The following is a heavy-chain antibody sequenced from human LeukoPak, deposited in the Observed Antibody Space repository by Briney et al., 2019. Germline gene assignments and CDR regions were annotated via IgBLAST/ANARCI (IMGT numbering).Heavy chain of an antibody. J-gene: IGHJ6*03. Sequence: VQPGGSLRLSCAASGFTFSSYAMSWVRQAPGKGLEWVSAISGSGGSTYYADSVKGRFTISRDNSKNTLSLQMNSLRAEDTAVYYCAKPKEPYYYYYYMDVWGKGTTVTVSS. V-gene: IGHV3-23*01. CDR3: AKPKEPYYYYYYMDV. CDR2: ISGSGGST. CDR1: GFTFSSYA. D-gene: IGHD1-26*01.